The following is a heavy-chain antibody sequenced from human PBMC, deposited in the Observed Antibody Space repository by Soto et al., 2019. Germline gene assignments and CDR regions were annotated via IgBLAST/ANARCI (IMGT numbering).Heavy chain of an antibody. V-gene: IGHV3-30-3*01. J-gene: IGHJ4*02. CDR3: ARYCSGGSCYSD. CDR1: GFTFSSYA. Sequence: QVQLVESGGGVVQPGRSLRLSCAASGFTFSSYAMHWVRQAPGKGLEWVAVISYDGSNKYYADSVKGRFTISRDNSKNTLYLQMNSLRAEDTAVYYCARYCSGGSCYSDWGQGTLVTVSS. D-gene: IGHD2-15*01. CDR2: ISYDGSNK.